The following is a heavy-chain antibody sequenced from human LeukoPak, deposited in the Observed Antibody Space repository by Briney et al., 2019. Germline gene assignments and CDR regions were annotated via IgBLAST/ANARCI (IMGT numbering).Heavy chain of an antibody. CDR1: GFTFSNYA. V-gene: IGHV3-30-3*01. D-gene: IGHD3-22*01. Sequence: GGSLRLSCAASGFTFSNYAMHWVRQAPGKGLEWVAVISYDGSNKYYADSVKGRFTISRDNSKNTLYLQMNSLRAEDTAVYYCARDGGGGDSSAYYFAYWGQGTLVTVSS. CDR2: ISYDGSNK. CDR3: ARDGGGGDSSAYYFAY. J-gene: IGHJ4*02.